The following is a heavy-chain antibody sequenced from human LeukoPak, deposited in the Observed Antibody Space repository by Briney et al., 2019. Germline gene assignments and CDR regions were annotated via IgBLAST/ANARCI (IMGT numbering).Heavy chain of an antibody. CDR3: ARGRTIFGVAPSFDY. Sequence: SETLSLTSTVSGGSISSYYWSWIRQPPGKGLEWIGYIYYSGSTNYNPSLKSRVTISVDTSKNQFSLKLSSVTAADTAVYYCARGRTIFGVAPSFDYWGQGTLVTVSS. V-gene: IGHV4-59*01. CDR1: GGSISSYY. D-gene: IGHD3-3*01. CDR2: IYYSGST. J-gene: IGHJ4*02.